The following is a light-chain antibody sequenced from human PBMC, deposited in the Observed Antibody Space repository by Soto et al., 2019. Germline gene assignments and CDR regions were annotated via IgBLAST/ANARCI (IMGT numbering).Light chain of an antibody. CDR1: QSVSSSY. CDR2: GAS. J-gene: IGKJ1*01. Sequence: EIVLTQSPGTLSLSPGERATLSCRASQSVSSSYLAWYQQKPGQAPRLLIYGASSRATGIPDRFSDSGSGTDSTLTISRLEPEDFAVYYCQQYGSSTGWTFGQGTKVDIK. V-gene: IGKV3-20*01. CDR3: QQYGSSTGWT.